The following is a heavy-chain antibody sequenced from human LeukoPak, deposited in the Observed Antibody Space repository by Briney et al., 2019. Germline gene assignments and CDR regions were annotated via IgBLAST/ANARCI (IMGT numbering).Heavy chain of an antibody. CDR1: GFTFSSYG. CDR3: AKDFYSSSWSAFDI. Sequence: PGGSLRLSCAASGFTFSSYGMHWVRQAPGKGLEWVAFIRYDGSNKYYADSVKGRFTISRDNSKNTLYLQMNSLRAEDTAVYYCAKDFYSSSWSAFDIWGQGTMVTVSS. V-gene: IGHV3-30*02. CDR2: IRYDGSNK. J-gene: IGHJ3*02. D-gene: IGHD6-13*01.